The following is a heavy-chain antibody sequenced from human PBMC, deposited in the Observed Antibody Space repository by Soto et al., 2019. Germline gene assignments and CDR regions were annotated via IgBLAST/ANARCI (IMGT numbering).Heavy chain of an antibody. CDR3: ASNYAYAEGYYWYGIDV. V-gene: IGHV3-74*01. CDR2: ISSYGSET. J-gene: IGHJ6*02. Sequence: EVQLVESGGGLVLPGGSLRLSCAASGFTFSRYWMHWVRQAPGKGLVWVSRISSYGSETHYADSVKGRFTISRDNAKNTLYLQMNSLRADDTAVYYCASNYAYAEGYYWYGIDVWGQGTTVTVSS. D-gene: IGHD3-16*01. CDR1: GFTFSRYW.